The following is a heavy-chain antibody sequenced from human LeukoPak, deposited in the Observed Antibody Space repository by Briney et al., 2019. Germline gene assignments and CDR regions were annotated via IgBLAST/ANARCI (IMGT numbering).Heavy chain of an antibody. CDR2: IKSQTDGGTT. CDR3: TTGTWIQLWLADY. Sequence: GGSLRLSCKGSGFTFTNACMSWVRLAPGKGLEWVGHIKSQTDGGTTDYAAPVKGRFTISRDDTKNTLYLQLNSLKTEDTAVYYCTTGTWIQLWLADYWGQGTLVTVSS. CDR1: GFTFTNAC. J-gene: IGHJ4*02. D-gene: IGHD5-18*01. V-gene: IGHV3-15*01.